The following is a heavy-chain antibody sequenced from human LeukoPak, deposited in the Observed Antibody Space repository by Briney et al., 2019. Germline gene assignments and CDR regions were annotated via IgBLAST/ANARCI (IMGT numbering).Heavy chain of an antibody. V-gene: IGHV4-30-4*01. CDR1: GVSVSSGDYY. D-gene: IGHD2-8*01. CDR3: ARAPGYCTNGVCYWYYYYYGMDV. J-gene: IGHJ6*02. CDR2: IYYSGST. Sequence: PSETLSLTCTVSGVSVSSGDYYWSWIRQPPGKGLEWIGYIYYSGSTYYNPSLKSRVTISADTSKNQFSLKLSSVTAADTAVYYCARAPGYCTNGVCYWYYYYYGMDVWGQGTTVTVSS.